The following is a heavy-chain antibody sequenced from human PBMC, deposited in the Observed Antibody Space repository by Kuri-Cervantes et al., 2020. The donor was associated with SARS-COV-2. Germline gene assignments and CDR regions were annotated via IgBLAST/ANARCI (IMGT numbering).Heavy chain of an antibody. D-gene: IGHD3-22*01. CDR2: IIPIFGTA. V-gene: IGHV1-69*05. J-gene: IGHJ3*02. CDR1: GGTFSSYA. Sequence: SVKVSCKASGGTFSSYAISWVRQAPGQGLEWMGGIIPIFGTANYAQKFQGRVTITTDESTSTAYMELSSLRSEDTAVYYCARGRPDHDSSGDYPLGGAFDIWGQGTMVTVSS. CDR3: ARGRPDHDSSGDYPLGGAFDI.